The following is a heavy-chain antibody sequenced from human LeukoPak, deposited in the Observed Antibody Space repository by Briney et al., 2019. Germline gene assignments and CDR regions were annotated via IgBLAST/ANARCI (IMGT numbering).Heavy chain of an antibody. V-gene: IGHV5-51*01. D-gene: IGHD6-19*01. Sequence: GESLKISCKGSGYSFTSYWIGWVRQMPGKGLEWMGIIYPGDSDTRYSPSFQGQVTISADKSISTAYLQWSSLKASDTAMYYCARRSGRNVTYVAFDIWGQGTMVTVSS. CDR1: GYSFTSYW. CDR3: ARRSGRNVTYVAFDI. J-gene: IGHJ3*02. CDR2: IYPGDSDT.